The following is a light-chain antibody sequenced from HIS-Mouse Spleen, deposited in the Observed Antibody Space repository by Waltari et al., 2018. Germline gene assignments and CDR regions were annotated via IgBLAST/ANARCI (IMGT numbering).Light chain of an antibody. CDR3: CSYAGSSTYV. J-gene: IGLJ1*01. V-gene: IGLV2-23*01. CDR2: EGS. Sequence: QSALTQPASVSGSPGQSITISCTGTSSDVCGYNYVSWYQQHPGKAPKLMIYEGSKRPSGVSNRFSGSKSGNTASLTISGLQAEDEADYYCCSYAGSSTYVFGTGTKVTVL. CDR1: SSDVCGYNY.